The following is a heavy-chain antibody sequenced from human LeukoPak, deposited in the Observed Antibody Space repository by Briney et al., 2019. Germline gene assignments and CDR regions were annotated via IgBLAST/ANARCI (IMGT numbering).Heavy chain of an antibody. D-gene: IGHD6-13*01. CDR2: ISGSGGST. J-gene: IGHJ3*02. CDR3: AKDSDSSSWYRGDAFDI. Sequence: PGGSLRLSCAASGFTFSSYAMSWVRQAPGKGLEWVSAISGSGGSTYYADSVKGRFTISRDNSKNTLYLQMNSLRAEDTAVYYCAKDSDSSSWYRGDAFDIWGQGTMVTVSS. V-gene: IGHV3-23*01. CDR1: GFTFSSYA.